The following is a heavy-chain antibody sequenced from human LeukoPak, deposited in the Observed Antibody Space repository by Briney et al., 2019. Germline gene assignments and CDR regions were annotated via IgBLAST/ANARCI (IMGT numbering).Heavy chain of an antibody. D-gene: IGHD6-13*01. CDR2: IIPIFGTA. Sequence: SVYVSCKASGGTFSSYAISWVRQAPGQGLEWMGGIIPIFGTANYAQKFQGRVTITADESTSTAYMELSSLRSEDTAVYYCARAPGYSSSWYLFSDQNKYYFDYWGQGTLVTVSS. V-gene: IGHV1-69*13. CDR3: ARAPGYSSSWYLFSDQNKYYFDY. J-gene: IGHJ4*02. CDR1: GGTFSSYA.